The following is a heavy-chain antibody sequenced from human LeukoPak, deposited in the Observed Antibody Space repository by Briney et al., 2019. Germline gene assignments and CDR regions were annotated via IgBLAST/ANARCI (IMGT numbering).Heavy chain of an antibody. J-gene: IGHJ4*02. V-gene: IGHV1-2*02. CDR3: ARKYSSWGYFDY. CDR2: INPNSGGT. D-gene: IGHD6-6*01. Sequence: ASVKVSCMASGYTFTGYYMHWVRQAPGQGLEWMGWINPNSGGTNYAQTLQGRVTMTRDTSISTAYMELSRLRSDDTAVYYCARKYSSWGYFDYWGQGTLVTVSS. CDR1: GYTFTGYY.